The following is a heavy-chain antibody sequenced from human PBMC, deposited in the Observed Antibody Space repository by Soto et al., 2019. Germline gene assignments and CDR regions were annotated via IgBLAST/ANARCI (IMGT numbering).Heavy chain of an antibody. J-gene: IGHJ3*02. CDR3: ARDYGTNGVCDGGDAFEI. D-gene: IGHD2-8*01. CDR1: GYTFTSYY. Sequence: ASVKVSCKASGYTFTSYYMHWVRQAPGQGLEWMGIINPSGGSTSYAQKFQGRVTMTGDTSTSTVYMELSSLRSEDTAVYYCARDYGTNGVCDGGDAFEIWGQGTMVTVSS. V-gene: IGHV1-46*01. CDR2: INPSGGST.